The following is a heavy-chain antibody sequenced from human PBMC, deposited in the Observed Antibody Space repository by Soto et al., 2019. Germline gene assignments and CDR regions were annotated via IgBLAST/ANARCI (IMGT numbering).Heavy chain of an antibody. J-gene: IGHJ3*02. CDR1: GYTFTGYY. D-gene: IGHD5-18*01. V-gene: IGHV1-2*04. Sequence: GASVKVSCKASGYTFTGYYMHWVRQAPGQGLEWMGWINPNSGGTNYAQKFQGWVTMTRDTSISTAYMELSRLRSDDTAVYYCARATRYSYGPPCLHDAFDIWGQRTMVTVSS. CDR3: ARATRYSYGPPCLHDAFDI. CDR2: INPNSGGT.